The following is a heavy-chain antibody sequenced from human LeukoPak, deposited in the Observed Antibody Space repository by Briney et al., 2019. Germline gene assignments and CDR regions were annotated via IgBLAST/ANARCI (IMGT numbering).Heavy chain of an antibody. D-gene: IGHD1-7*01. Sequence: PSETLSLTCAVYVGSFSGYYWSWIRQPPGKGLEWIGEINHSGSTNYNPSLKSRVTISVDTSKNQFPLKLSSVTAADTAVYYCARVVNYRGDDYWGQGTLVTVSS. J-gene: IGHJ4*02. CDR1: VGSFSGYY. CDR2: INHSGST. V-gene: IGHV4-34*01. CDR3: ARVVNYRGDDY.